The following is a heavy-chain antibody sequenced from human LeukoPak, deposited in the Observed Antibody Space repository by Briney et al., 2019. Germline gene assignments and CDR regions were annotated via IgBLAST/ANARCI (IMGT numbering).Heavy chain of an antibody. Sequence: GGSLRLPCAASGFTFSSYGMHWVRQAPGKGLEWVAVIWYDGSNKYYADSVKGRFTISRDNSKNTLYLQMNSLRAEDTAVYYCARMTCGGWLQIPRACPFDYWGQGTLVTVSS. J-gene: IGHJ4*02. V-gene: IGHV3-33*01. CDR2: IWYDGSNK. CDR3: ARMTCGGWLQIPRACPFDY. D-gene: IGHD5-24*01. CDR1: GFTFSSYG.